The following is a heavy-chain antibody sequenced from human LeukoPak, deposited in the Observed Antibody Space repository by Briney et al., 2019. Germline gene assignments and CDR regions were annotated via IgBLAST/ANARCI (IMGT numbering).Heavy chain of an antibody. CDR2: INPNSGGT. CDR3: ARESETYYDILTGYYPSYYFDY. V-gene: IGHV1-2*02. Sequence: ASVKVSCKASGYTFTDYYMHWVRQAPGQGLEWMGWINPNSGGTNYAQKFQGRVTMTRDTSISTAYMELSRLRSDDTAVYYCARESETYYDILTGYYPSYYFDYWGQGTLVTVSS. CDR1: GYTFTDYY. D-gene: IGHD3-9*01. J-gene: IGHJ4*02.